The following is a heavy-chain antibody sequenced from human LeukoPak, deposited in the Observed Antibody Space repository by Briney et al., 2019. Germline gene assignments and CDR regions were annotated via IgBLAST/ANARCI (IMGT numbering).Heavy chain of an antibody. J-gene: IGHJ4*02. Sequence: GASVKVSCKAPGYTFTSYYMHWVRQAPGQGLEWMGIINPSGGSTSYAQKFQGRVTMTRDTSTSTVYMELSSLRSEDTAVYYCAREGNLMQLRRPYYFDYWGQGTLVTVSP. CDR1: GYTFTSYY. D-gene: IGHD6-6*01. CDR3: AREGNLMQLRRPYYFDY. V-gene: IGHV1-46*01. CDR2: INPSGGST.